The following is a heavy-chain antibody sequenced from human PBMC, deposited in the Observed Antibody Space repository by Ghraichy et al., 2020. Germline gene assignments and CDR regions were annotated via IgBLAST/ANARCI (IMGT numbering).Heavy chain of an antibody. CDR3: AREQYQLLSWFDP. J-gene: IGHJ5*02. D-gene: IGHD2-2*01. V-gene: IGHV1-18*01. CDR2: ISAYNGNT. Sequence: IGWISAYNGNTNYAQKLQGRVTMTTDPSTSTAYMELRSLRSDDTAVYYCAREQYQLLSWFDPWGQGTL.